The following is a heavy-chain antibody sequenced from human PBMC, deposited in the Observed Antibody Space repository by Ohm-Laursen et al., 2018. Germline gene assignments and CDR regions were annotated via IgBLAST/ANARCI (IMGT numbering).Heavy chain of an antibody. Sequence: PSDTLSLTCTVSGGSVSSSSYYWSWIRQPPGKGLEWTGYIYYSGSTNYNPSLKSRVTISVDTSKNQFSLKLSSVTAADTAVYYCARSGDFWSGYWDIQHWGQGTLVTVSS. CDR3: ARSGDFWSGYWDIQH. J-gene: IGHJ1*01. CDR1: GGSVSSSSYY. D-gene: IGHD3-3*01. CDR2: IYYSGST. V-gene: IGHV4-61*01.